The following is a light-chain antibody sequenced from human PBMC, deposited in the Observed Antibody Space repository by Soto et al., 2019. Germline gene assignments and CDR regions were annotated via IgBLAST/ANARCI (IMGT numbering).Light chain of an antibody. CDR3: QHYNSYSEA. Sequence: DIQMTQSPSTLSGSVGDKVTITCRASQTISSWLAWYQQKPGKAPKLLIYKASTLKSGVPSRFSGSESGTEFTLTISSLQPDDFATYYCQHYNSYSEALGQGTKVEL. CDR2: KAS. V-gene: IGKV1-5*03. CDR1: QTISSW. J-gene: IGKJ1*01.